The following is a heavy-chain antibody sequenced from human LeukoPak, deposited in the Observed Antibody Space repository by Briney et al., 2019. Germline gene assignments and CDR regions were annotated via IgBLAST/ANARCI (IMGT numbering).Heavy chain of an antibody. V-gene: IGHV3-30*04. J-gene: IGHJ4*02. CDR2: ISYDGSNK. CDR1: GFTVSNWA. D-gene: IGHD2-21*02. Sequence: GGSLRLSCAASGFTVSNWAIHWVRQAPGKGLEWVAAISYDGSNKFYADSVKGRFTISRDNSKNTLYLQMNSLRAEDTAVYYCARDVSPPYCGGDCYSGMDYWGQGALVTVSS. CDR3: ARDVSPPYCGGDCYSGMDY.